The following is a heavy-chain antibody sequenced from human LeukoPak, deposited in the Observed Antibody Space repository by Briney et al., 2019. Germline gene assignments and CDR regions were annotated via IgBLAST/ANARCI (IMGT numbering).Heavy chain of an antibody. CDR3: ATFGVIVRNNYLDY. Sequence: GGSLRLSCVGSGFTVSSYAVSWVRQAPGKGLEWVSSITANGDRTYYVDSGKGRFTISRDNSKNTLYLQMSSLRAEDTAVYYCATFGVIVRNNYLDYWGQGALVAVSS. D-gene: IGHD3-3*01. V-gene: IGHV3-23*01. CDR1: GFTVSSYA. CDR2: ITANGDRT. J-gene: IGHJ4*02.